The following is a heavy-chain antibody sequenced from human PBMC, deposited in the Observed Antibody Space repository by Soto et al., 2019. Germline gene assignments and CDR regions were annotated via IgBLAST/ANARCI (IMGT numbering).Heavy chain of an antibody. CDR3: ARAVDYSFYYMDV. V-gene: IGHV1-2*04. CDR2: INPNSGGT. Sequence: ASVKVSCKASGYTFTGYYMHWVRQAPGQGLEWMGWINPNSGGTNYAQKFQGWVTMTRDTSINTAYMELSRLRSDDTAVYYCARAVDYSFYYMDVWGKGTTVTVSS. J-gene: IGHJ6*03. CDR1: GYTFTGYY. D-gene: IGHD4-4*01.